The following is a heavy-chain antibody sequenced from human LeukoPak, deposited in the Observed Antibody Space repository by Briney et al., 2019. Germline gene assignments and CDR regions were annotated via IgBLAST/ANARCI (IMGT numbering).Heavy chain of an antibody. Sequence: PSETLSLTCTVSGGSISSGDYYWSWIRQHPGKGLEWIGYIYYSGSTYYNPSLKSRVTISVDTSKNQFSLKLSSVTAADTAVYYCARGLGYCSSTSCYVFDYWGQGTLVTVSS. CDR2: IYYSGST. D-gene: IGHD2-2*01. CDR1: GGSISSGDYY. CDR3: ARGLGYCSSTSCYVFDY. J-gene: IGHJ4*02. V-gene: IGHV4-31*03.